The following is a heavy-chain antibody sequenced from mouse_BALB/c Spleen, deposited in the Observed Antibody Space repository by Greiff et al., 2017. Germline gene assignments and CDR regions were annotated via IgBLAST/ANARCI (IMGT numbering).Heavy chain of an antibody. D-gene: IGHD2-3*01. CDR1: GYAFSSSW. J-gene: IGHJ4*01. CDR2: IYPGDGDT. CDR3: ARWVTTRAMDY. Sequence: QVQLQQSGPELVKPGASVKISCKASGYAFSSSWMNWVKQRPGQGLEWIGRIYPGDGDTNYNGKFKGKATLTADKSSSTAYMQLSSLTSVDSAVYYCARWVTTRAMDYWGQGTSVTVSS. V-gene: IGHV1-82*01.